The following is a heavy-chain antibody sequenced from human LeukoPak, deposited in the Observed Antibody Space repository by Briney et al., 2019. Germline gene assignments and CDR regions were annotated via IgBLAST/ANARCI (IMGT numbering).Heavy chain of an antibody. V-gene: IGHV4-39*01. D-gene: IGHD6-13*01. CDR3: ARRPYDSSWYRVYYFDY. J-gene: IGHJ4*02. Sequence: SETLSLTCTVSGGSISSSSYYWGWIRQPPGKGLEWIGIIYHSGRTDYNPSLKSRVTISVDTSKNQFSLRLSSVTAADTAVYYCARRPYDSSWYRVYYFDYWGQGTLVTVSS. CDR2: IYHSGRT. CDR1: GGSISSSSYY.